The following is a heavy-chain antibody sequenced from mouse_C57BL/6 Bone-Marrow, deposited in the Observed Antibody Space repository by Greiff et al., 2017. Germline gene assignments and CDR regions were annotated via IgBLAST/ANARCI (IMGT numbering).Heavy chain of an antibody. CDR3: ARGGWGDFDY. J-gene: IGHJ2*01. D-gene: IGHD3-3*01. CDR1: GYTFTDYS. V-gene: IGHV1-26*01. Sequence: EVQLQQSGPELVKPGASVKISCKASGYTFTDYSMNWVKQSHGKSLEWIGDINPNNGGTSYNQKFKGKATLTVDKSSSTAYMELRSLTSEDSAVYYCARGGWGDFDYWGQGTTLTVSS. CDR2: INPNNGGT.